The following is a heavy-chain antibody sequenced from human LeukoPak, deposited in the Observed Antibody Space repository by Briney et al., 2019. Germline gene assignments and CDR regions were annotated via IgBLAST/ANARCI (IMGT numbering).Heavy chain of an antibody. Sequence: PSETLSLTCTVSGGSISSYYWSWIRRPPGKGLEWIGYIYYSGSTNYNPSLKSRVTISVDTSKNQFSLKLSSVTAADTAVYYCAREGPYCSSTSCYNWFDPWGQGTLVTVSS. J-gene: IGHJ5*02. CDR2: IYYSGST. CDR1: GGSISSYY. CDR3: AREGPYCSSTSCYNWFDP. D-gene: IGHD2-2*01. V-gene: IGHV4-59*12.